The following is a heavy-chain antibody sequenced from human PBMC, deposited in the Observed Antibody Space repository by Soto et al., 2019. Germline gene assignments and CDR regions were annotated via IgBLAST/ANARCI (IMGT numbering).Heavy chain of an antibody. Sequence: SDTLSLTCTVSGGSITNYYWSWIRQPPGKGLEWIGYIYYSGSTNYNPSLESRVTISVDTSKNQFSLRLTSVTAADTAVYYCARHSRGSGSYHCDFWGQGTLVTVSS. D-gene: IGHD3-10*01. CDR3: ARHSRGSGSYHCDF. CDR1: GGSITNYY. J-gene: IGHJ4*02. CDR2: IYYSGST. V-gene: IGHV4-59*08.